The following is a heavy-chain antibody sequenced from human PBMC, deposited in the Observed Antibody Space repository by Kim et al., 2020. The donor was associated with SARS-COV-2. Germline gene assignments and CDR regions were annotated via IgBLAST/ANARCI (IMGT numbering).Heavy chain of an antibody. D-gene: IGHD5-12*01. CDR3: ARVEMATITALDY. CDR1: GYSFTSYW. Sequence: GESLKISCEGSGYSFTSYWIGWVRQMPGKGLEWMGIIYPGDSDTRYSPSFQGQVTISADKSISTAYLQWSSLKASDTAMYYCARVEMATITALDYWGQGTLVTVSS. CDR2: IYPGDSDT. J-gene: IGHJ4*02. V-gene: IGHV5-51*01.